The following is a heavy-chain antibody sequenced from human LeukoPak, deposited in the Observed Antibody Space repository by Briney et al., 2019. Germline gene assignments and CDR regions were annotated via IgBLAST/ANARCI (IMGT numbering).Heavy chain of an antibody. CDR1: GYTFTSYG. CDR2: ISAYNGNT. V-gene: IGHV1-18*04. Sequence: ASVKVSCKASGYTFTSYGISWVRQAPGQGREWMGWISAYNGNTNYAQKLQGRVTMTTDTSTSTAYMELRSLRSDDTAVYYCARSYGSGSPPWFDPWGQGTLVTVSS. J-gene: IGHJ5*02. D-gene: IGHD3-10*01. CDR3: ARSYGSGSPPWFDP.